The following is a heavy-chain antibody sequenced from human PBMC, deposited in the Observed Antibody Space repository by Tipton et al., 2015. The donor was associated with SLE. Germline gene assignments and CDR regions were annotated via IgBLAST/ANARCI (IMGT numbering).Heavy chain of an antibody. CDR1: GGFFSGYY. D-gene: IGHD2-15*01. CDR3: ARGRDIVVVVAAAGFDP. J-gene: IGHJ5*02. CDR2: INHSGST. Sequence: TLSLTCAVYGGFFSGYYWSWIRQPPGKGLEWIGEINHSGSTNYNPSLKSRVTISVDTSKNQFSLKLSSVTAADTAVYYCARGRDIVVVVAAAGFDPWGQGTLVTVSS. V-gene: IGHV4-34*01.